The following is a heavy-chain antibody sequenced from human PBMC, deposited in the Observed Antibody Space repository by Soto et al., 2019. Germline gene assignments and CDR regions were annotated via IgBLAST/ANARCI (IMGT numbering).Heavy chain of an antibody. CDR3: ARPHWYYDSSGYPPQLYFQH. V-gene: IGHV1-69*13. D-gene: IGHD3-22*01. CDR2: IIPIFGTA. CDR1: GGTFSSYA. Sequence: GASVKVSCKASGGTFSSYAISWVRQAPGQGLEWMGGIIPIFGTANYAQKFQGRVTITADESTSTAYMELSSLRSEDTAVYYCARPHWYYDSSGYPPQLYFQHWGQGTLVTVSS. J-gene: IGHJ1*01.